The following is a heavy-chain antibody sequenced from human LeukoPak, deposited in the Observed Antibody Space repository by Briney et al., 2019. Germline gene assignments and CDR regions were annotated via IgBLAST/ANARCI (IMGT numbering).Heavy chain of an antibody. CDR1: AFTFSSYS. CDR3: ARGATTDTRHLDY. V-gene: IGHV3-21*01. D-gene: IGHD4-17*01. CDR2: ISSSSNDI. J-gene: IGHJ4*02. Sequence: GGSLRLSCAASAFTFSSYSMSWGRQAPGKGLEWVSIISSSSNDIHYADSVKGRFTISRDNTKNSLYLQMNSLRDEDTAVYYCARGATTDTRHLDYWGQGTLVTVSP.